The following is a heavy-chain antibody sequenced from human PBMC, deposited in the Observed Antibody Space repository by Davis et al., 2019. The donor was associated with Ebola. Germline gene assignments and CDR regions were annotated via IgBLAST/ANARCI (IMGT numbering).Heavy chain of an antibody. CDR1: GFTFSSYG. J-gene: IGHJ3*02. CDR3: AKSNYDILTGYHDVFHI. V-gene: IGHV3-30*18. D-gene: IGHD3-9*01. Sequence: GESLKISCEASGFTFSSYGIHWVRQAPGKGLEWVAVISHDGSNKYYADSVKGRFTISRDNPKNTLYLQMNSLRAEDTAVYYCAKSNYDILTGYHDVFHIWGQGTMVTVSS. CDR2: ISHDGSNK.